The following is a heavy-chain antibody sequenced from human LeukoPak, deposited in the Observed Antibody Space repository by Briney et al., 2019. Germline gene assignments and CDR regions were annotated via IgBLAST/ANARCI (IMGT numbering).Heavy chain of an antibody. CDR2: INPSSGGT. CDR1: RFTFTGDH. Sequence: ASVKVSCKASRFTFTGDHMHCVRQAPGQGLEWMGWINPSSGGTNYAQRFQGRVTMTRDTSISTAYMETSRLGSDDTAVYYCARDRAEAPIDWFAPWGQGTLVTVSS. J-gene: IGHJ5*02. V-gene: IGHV1-2*02. CDR3: ARDRAEAPIDWFAP. D-gene: IGHD2-15*01.